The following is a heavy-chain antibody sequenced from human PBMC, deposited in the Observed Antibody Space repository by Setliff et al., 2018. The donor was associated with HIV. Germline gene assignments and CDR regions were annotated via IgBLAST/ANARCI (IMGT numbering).Heavy chain of an antibody. CDR1: GGSIDSTDYS. CDR3: ARRGRTGNSYVLHWFDP. D-gene: IGHD5-18*01. J-gene: IGHJ5*02. CDR2: IFYSGRT. Sequence: SETLSLTCTVSGGSIDSTDYSWGWIRQPPGRGLEWIGSIFYSGRTTYNPSLRSRVTISVDTSKNQFSLNLTSVTAADTAVYFCARRGRTGNSYVLHWFDPWGQGTLVTVSS. V-gene: IGHV4-39*07.